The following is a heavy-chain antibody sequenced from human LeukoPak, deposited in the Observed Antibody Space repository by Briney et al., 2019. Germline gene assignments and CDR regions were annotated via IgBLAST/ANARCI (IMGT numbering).Heavy chain of an antibody. J-gene: IGHJ3*02. D-gene: IGHD6-13*01. CDR1: GGSISSYY. CDR3: ARDRGIAAALDDAVDI. Sequence: PSETLSLTCTVSGGSISSYYWSWLRQPPGKGLEWIGYIYYSGSTNYNPSLKSRVTISVDTSKNQFSLKLSSVTAADTAVYYCARDRGIAAALDDAVDIWGQGTMVTVSS. CDR2: IYYSGST. V-gene: IGHV4-59*01.